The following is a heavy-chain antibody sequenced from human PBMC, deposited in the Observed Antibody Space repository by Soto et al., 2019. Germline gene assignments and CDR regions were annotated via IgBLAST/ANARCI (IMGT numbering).Heavy chain of an antibody. CDR1: GFTFSSYG. D-gene: IGHD6-6*01. V-gene: IGHV3-33*01. CDR2: IWYDGSNK. CDR3: ARGSSSSLPLLVY. J-gene: IGHJ4*02. Sequence: SLRLSCAASGFTFSSYGMHWVRQAPGKGLEWVAVIWYDGSNKYYADSVKGRFTISRDNSKNTLYLQMNSLRAEDTAVYYCARGSSSSLPLLVYWGQGTLVTVSS.